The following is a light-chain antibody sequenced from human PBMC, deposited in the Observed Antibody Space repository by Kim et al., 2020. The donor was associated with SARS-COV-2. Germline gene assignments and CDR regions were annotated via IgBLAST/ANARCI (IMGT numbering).Light chain of an antibody. V-gene: IGKV3-15*01. J-gene: IGKJ1*01. CDR3: QEYYNWPPWA. CDR2: GAS. Sequence: IVMTQSPATLSVSPGDRATLSCRASQSIDIKLAWYQQKPGQAPRLLMYGASTRATGTAARFSGSGSGTEFTLTISSLQSEDFAVYYCQEYYNWPPWAFGQGTKVDIK. CDR1: QSIDIK.